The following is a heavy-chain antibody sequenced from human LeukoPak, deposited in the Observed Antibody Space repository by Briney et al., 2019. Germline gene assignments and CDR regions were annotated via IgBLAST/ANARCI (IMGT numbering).Heavy chain of an antibody. CDR3: ARGRRITIFGVVITTPDY. CDR2: ISGGGVST. CDR1: GFTFSSYA. J-gene: IGHJ4*02. Sequence: GGSLRLSCAASGFTFSSYAMSWVRQAPGKGLEWVSGISGGGVSTYFADSVKGRFTISRDNSKNTLYLQMGSLRAEDMAVYYCARGRRITIFGVVITTPDYWGQGTLVTVSS. V-gene: IGHV3-23*01. D-gene: IGHD3-3*01.